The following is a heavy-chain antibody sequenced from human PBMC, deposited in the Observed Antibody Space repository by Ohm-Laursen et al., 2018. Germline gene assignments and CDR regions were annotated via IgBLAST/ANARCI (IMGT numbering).Heavy chain of an antibody. Sequence: ASVKVSCKASGYTFTSYGISWVRQAPGQGLEWMGIINPSGGSTKYAQKFQGRVTMTRDTSTSTVYMEMSSLRSEDTAVYYCARDLGLVGTNWGYYFNCWGRGTLVTVSS. CDR2: INPSGGST. V-gene: IGHV1-46*01. D-gene: IGHD7-27*01. J-gene: IGHJ4*02. CDR3: ARDLGLVGTNWGYYFNC. CDR1: GYTFTSYG.